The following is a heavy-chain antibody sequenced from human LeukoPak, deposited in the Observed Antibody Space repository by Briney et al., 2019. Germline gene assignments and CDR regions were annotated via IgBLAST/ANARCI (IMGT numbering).Heavy chain of an antibody. D-gene: IGHD3-10*01. CDR3: ARGNTMVRGVPSGYYYYMDV. J-gene: IGHJ6*03. V-gene: IGHV4-59*12. CDR1: GASFSSYY. CDR2: IFYNGNT. Sequence: SETLSLTCTVSGASFSSYYWSWLRQPPGKGLEWIAYIFYNGNTKYNPSLKSRVTISVDKSKSQLSLKLSSVTAADTAVYHCARGNTMVRGVPSGYYYYMDVWGKGTTVTISS.